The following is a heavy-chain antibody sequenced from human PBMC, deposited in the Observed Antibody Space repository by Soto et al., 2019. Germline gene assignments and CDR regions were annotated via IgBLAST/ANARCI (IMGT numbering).Heavy chain of an antibody. J-gene: IGHJ4*02. D-gene: IGHD3-22*01. CDR3: ARDSPYYDSSGYYPDY. CDR2: ISSSSTTI. CDR1: GFTFSTYS. V-gene: IGHV3-48*02. Sequence: EVQLVESGGGLVQPGGSLRLSCAASGFTFSTYSMNWVRQAPGKGLECVSYISSSSTTIYYADSVKCRVTISRDSAKNSLYLQMNILRDEDTAVYYCARDSPYYDSSGYYPDYWGQGTLVTVSS.